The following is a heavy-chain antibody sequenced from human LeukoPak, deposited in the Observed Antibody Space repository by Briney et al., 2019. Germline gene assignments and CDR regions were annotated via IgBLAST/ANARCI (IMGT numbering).Heavy chain of an antibody. CDR1: GGSISSYY. CDR2: INNSGRT. J-gene: IGHJ4*02. Sequence: PSETLSLTCTVSGGSISSYYWNWIRQPPGKGLEWLGNINNSGRTNYSPSLKSRATVSVDTSKNQFSLKLNSVTAADTAVYYCARGRNKWGNFDYWGQGTLVTVSS. V-gene: IGHV4-59*01. CDR3: ARGRNKWGNFDY. D-gene: IGHD1/OR15-1a*01.